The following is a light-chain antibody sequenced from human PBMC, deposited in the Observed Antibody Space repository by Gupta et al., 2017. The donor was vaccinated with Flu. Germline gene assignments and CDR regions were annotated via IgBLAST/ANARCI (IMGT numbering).Light chain of an antibody. V-gene: IGLV2-14*01. J-gene: IGLJ2*01. Sequence: QSALPQPASVSGSPGQSITISCTGPSSDVGGYNYVSWYQQHPGKAPQRMINEVSNRLSGVSNRLAGSKSGNTASLTISGLQAEDEADYYCSSYTSSSTLEVVFGGGTELTVL. CDR1: SSDVGGYNY. CDR3: SSYTSSSTLEVV. CDR2: EVS.